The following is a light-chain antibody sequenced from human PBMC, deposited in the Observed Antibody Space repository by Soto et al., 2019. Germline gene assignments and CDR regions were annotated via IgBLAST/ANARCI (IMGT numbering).Light chain of an antibody. CDR1: QSLVYSDGSTY. V-gene: IGKV2-30*01. CDR3: MRGTHWPRT. J-gene: IGKJ1*01. CDR2: KVS. Sequence: EVVMTHSPLSLPVTLGQPASISCRSIQSLVYSDGSTYLNWFQLSTGHSPRRLIYKVSRRDSGVPDRFSGSGSGTDITLKISRVEAEDVGVYYCMRGTHWPRTFGQGTKVEIK.